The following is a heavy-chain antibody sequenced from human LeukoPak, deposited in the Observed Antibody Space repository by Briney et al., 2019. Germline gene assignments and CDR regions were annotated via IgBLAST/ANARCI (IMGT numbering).Heavy chain of an antibody. CDR2: IYYSGST. J-gene: IGHJ3*02. Sequence: SETLSLTCTVSGGSISSYYWGWIRQPPGKGLEWIGYIYYSGSTKYNPSLKSRVAISVDTSKNQFSLKLSSVTAADTAVYYCARVVLPPGGAFDIWGQGTMVTVSS. V-gene: IGHV4-59*01. D-gene: IGHD6-13*01. CDR3: ARVVLPPGGAFDI. CDR1: GGSISSYY.